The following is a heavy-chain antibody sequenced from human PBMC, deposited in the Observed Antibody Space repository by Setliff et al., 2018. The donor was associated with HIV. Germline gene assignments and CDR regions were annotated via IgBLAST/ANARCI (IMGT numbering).Heavy chain of an antibody. CDR1: GGSISSRSYY. CDR3: ARRDSYYDILTGRAFDAFDI. Sequence: SETLSLTCSVSGGSISSRSYYWSWIRQPAGKGLEWIGHIHTSGSTDYRPSLKSRVTISVDTSKKQFSLTLSSVTAADTAVYYCARRDSYYDILTGRAFDAFDIWGQGTVVTVSS. J-gene: IGHJ3*02. V-gene: IGHV4-61*09. CDR2: IHTSGST. D-gene: IGHD3-9*01.